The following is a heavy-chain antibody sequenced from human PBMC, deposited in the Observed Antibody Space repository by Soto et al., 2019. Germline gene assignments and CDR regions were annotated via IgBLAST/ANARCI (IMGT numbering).Heavy chain of an antibody. CDR1: GFTFSSYW. CDR2: IKQDGSEK. CDR3: ARDSLFGVVILDY. Sequence: PGGSLRLSCAASGFTFSSYWMSWVRQAPGKGLAWVANIKQDGSEKYYVDSVKGRFTISRDNAKNSLYLQMNSLRAEDTAVYYCARDSLFGVVILDYWGQGTLVTVSS. D-gene: IGHD3-3*01. V-gene: IGHV3-7*03. J-gene: IGHJ4*02.